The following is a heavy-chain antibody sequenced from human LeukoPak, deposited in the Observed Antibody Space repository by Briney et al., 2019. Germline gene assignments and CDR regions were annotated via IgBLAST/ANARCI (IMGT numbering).Heavy chain of an antibody. D-gene: IGHD2-2*01. CDR1: GFTFSNAW. V-gene: IGHV3-15*01. Sequence: GGSLRLSCGASGFTFSNAWMSWVRQAPGKGLEWVGRIKSEADGGTTDYAAPVKGRFTISRDDSKSTLYLQMNSLKTEDTAVYYCSGCSSTSCSSLYMDVWGKGTTVTVSS. CDR3: SGCSSTSCSSLYMDV. J-gene: IGHJ6*03. CDR2: IKSEADGGTT.